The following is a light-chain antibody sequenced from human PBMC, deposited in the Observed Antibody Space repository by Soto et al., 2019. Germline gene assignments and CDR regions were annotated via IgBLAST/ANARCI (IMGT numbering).Light chain of an antibody. Sequence: EIVMTQSPATLSVSPGERATLSCRASQSIMFSLAWYQQKPGQAPRLLISGASTRATGIPARFSGSGSVKEFTLTISSLQSEDFAVYYCQQYYDWPPLTFGGGTKVEIK. V-gene: IGKV3-15*01. CDR2: GAS. CDR1: QSIMFS. J-gene: IGKJ4*01. CDR3: QQYYDWPPLT.